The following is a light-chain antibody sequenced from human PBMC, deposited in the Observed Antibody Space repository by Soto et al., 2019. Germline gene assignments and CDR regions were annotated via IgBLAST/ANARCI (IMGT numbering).Light chain of an antibody. J-gene: IGLJ1*01. V-gene: IGLV2-14*01. Sequence: ALAQPSSVSGSPGQSITISCTGTSTDVGGYNYVSWYQHHPGKGPKLIIYEVNNRPSGVSDRFSGSRSGNKASLTISNLEAEDESDYYCGSYTSTDTPFVFGTGTKVTVL. CDR1: STDVGGYNY. CDR3: GSYTSTDTPFV. CDR2: EVN.